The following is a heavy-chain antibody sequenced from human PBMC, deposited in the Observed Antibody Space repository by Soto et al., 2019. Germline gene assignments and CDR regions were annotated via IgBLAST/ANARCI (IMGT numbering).Heavy chain of an antibody. V-gene: IGHV3-23*01. J-gene: IGHJ4*02. D-gene: IGHD6-19*01. Sequence: EVQLLESGRGVVQPGGSLRLSCVASGFNFKKFAMSWVRQAPGEGLEWVSGISCSGGSTSYVESVKGLFSIARDDSTNTLSLQMNNLRVEDTAQYYCAKVDGEQWLLPHLDKWGQGTLGSVS. CDR1: GFNFKKFA. CDR3: AKVDGEQWLLPHLDK. CDR2: ISCSGGST.